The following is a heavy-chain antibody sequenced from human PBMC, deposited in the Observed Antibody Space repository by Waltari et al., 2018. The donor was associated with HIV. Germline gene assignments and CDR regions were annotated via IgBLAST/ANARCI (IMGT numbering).Heavy chain of an antibody. D-gene: IGHD3-3*01. J-gene: IGHJ4*02. CDR2: IYTSGST. CDR1: GGPISSGSYY. Sequence: QVQLQESGPGLVKPSQTLSLTCTVSGGPISSGSYYWSWIRQPAGKGLEWIGRIYTSGSTNYNPSLKSRVTISVDTSKNQFSLKLSSVTAADTAVYYCAGGMIFGVVTGSYWGQGTLVTVSS. V-gene: IGHV4-61*02. CDR3: AGGMIFGVVTGSY.